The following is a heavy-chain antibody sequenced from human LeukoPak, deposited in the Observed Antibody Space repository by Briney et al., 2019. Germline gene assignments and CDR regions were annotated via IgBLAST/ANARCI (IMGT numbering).Heavy chain of an antibody. CDR3: AKEKFGVAYQYYFDY. D-gene: IGHD3-16*01. CDR1: GFTFSSSW. V-gene: IGHV3-7*03. J-gene: IGHJ4*02. Sequence: GGSLRLSCAASGFTFSSSWMTWVRQAPGKGLEWVASINQDGGEIHYVDSVKGRFTISRDNAKNSLYLQMNSLRAEDTALYYCAKEKFGVAYQYYFDYWGQGTLVTVSS. CDR2: INQDGGEI.